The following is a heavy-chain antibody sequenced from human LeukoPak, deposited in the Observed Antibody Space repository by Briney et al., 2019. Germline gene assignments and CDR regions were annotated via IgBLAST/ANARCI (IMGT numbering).Heavy chain of an antibody. J-gene: IGHJ6*02. V-gene: IGHV3-23*01. CDR1: GFTFSSYA. CDR2: ISGSGLYT. CDR3: AKGVRDYYYYGLDV. Sequence: GGSLRLSCAASGFTFSSYAMSWVRQAPGKGLEWVSAISGSGLYTYYADSVRGRFTISRDNSKNTVHLQMNSLRAVDAAIYYCAKGVRDYYYYGLDVWGQGTTVTVS.